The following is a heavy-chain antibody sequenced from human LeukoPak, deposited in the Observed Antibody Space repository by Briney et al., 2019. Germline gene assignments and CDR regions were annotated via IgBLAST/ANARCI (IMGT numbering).Heavy chain of an antibody. J-gene: IGHJ4*02. D-gene: IGHD1-26*01. Sequence: PGGSLRLSCAASGFTFSSYAMSWVRQAPGKGLEWVSAISGSGGSTYYADSVKGRFTNSRDNSKNTLYLQMNSLRAEDTAVYYCAKDSEIVGATNFDYWGQGTLVTVSS. CDR1: GFTFSSYA. V-gene: IGHV3-23*01. CDR2: ISGSGGST. CDR3: AKDSEIVGATNFDY.